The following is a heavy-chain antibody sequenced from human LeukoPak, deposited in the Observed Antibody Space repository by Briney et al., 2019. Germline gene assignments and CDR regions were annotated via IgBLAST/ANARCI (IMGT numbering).Heavy chain of an antibody. J-gene: IGHJ6*02. Sequence: EASVTVSCKASGYTFTSYAMHWVRQAPGQRLEWMGWGNAGNGNTKYSQEFQGRVTITRDTSASTAYMELSSLRSEDMAVYYCARAVYGDYGMDVWGQGTTVTVSS. CDR3: ARAVYGDYGMDV. CDR1: GYTFTSYA. D-gene: IGHD4-17*01. V-gene: IGHV1-3*02. CDR2: GNAGNGNT.